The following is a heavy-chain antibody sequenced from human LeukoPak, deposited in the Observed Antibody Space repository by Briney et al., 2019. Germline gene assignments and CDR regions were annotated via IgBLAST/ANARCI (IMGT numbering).Heavy chain of an antibody. J-gene: IGHJ3*01. V-gene: IGHV1-18*01. CDR2: ISAYNGNT. CDR1: GYTFTSYG. CDR3: ARGSRRSYYDSSGYYFDV. D-gene: IGHD3-22*01. Sequence: ASVKVSCKASGYTFTSYGISWVRQAPGQGLEWMGWISAYNGNTNYAQKLQGRVTMTTDTSTSTAYMELRSLRSDDTAVYYCARGSRRSYYDSSGYYFDVWGQGTMVTISS.